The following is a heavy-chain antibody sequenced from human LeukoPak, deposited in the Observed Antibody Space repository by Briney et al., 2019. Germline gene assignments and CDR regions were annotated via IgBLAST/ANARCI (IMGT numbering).Heavy chain of an antibody. CDR3: ARGPIQQWLYNGMDV. Sequence: GRSLRLSCTASEFTFGDHGMSWVRQAPGKGLEWVGFIRSRAYGGTTECAPAVKGRFIIFRDDSKSTAYLHMNSLKTEDTAVYYCARGPIQQWLYNGMDVWGQGTTVSVSS. V-gene: IGHV3-49*04. CDR2: IRSRAYGGTT. J-gene: IGHJ6*02. CDR1: EFTFGDHG. D-gene: IGHD5-18*01.